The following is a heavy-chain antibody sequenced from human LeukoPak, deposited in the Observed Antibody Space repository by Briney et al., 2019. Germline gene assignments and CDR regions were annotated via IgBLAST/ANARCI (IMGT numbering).Heavy chain of an antibody. CDR3: AKDQDYGGNSGEYAFDI. D-gene: IGHD4-23*01. CDR2: ISGSGGST. CDR1: GFTFSSYA. J-gene: IGHJ3*02. Sequence: GRSLRLSRAASGFTFSSYAMSWVRQAPGKGLEWVSAISGSGGSTYYADSVKGRFTISRDNSKNTLYLQMNSLRAEDTAVYYCAKDQDYGGNSGEYAFDIWGQGTMVTVSS. V-gene: IGHV3-23*01.